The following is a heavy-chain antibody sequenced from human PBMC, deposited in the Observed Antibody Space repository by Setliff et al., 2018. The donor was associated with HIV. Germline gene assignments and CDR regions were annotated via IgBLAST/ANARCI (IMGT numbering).Heavy chain of an antibody. CDR3: SRGIAVAGHDFANTPGDI. J-gene: IGHJ3*02. D-gene: IGHD6-19*01. Sequence: PGESPKIPRKGPGKSLSNYWINWVRQMPGKGLEWMGRIDPSDSHINYGPSFQGHVTISADKSTNTAFLQWSSLKASDSAMYYCSRGIAVAGHDFANTPGDIWGQGTMVTVSS. V-gene: IGHV5-10-1*01. CDR1: GKSLSNYW. CDR2: IDPSDSHI.